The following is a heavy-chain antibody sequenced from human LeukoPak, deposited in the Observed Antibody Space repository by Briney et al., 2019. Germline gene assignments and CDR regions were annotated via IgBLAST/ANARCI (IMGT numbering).Heavy chain of an antibody. D-gene: IGHD3-10*01. CDR3: ASAPRGPYGMDV. CDR2: VYSGGSI. J-gene: IGHJ6*02. Sequence: GGSLRLSCAASGFIVSSNYMSWVRQAPGKGLEWVSVVYSGGSIYYTDSVKGRFTISRDNSMNTLYLQMNSLRAEDTAVYFCASAPRGPYGMDVWGQGTTVTVSS. CDR1: GFIVSSNY. V-gene: IGHV3-66*01.